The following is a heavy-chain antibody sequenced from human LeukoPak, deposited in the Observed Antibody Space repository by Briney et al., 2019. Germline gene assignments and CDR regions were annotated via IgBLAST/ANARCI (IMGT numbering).Heavy chain of an antibody. Sequence: SETLSLTCSVSGSSVSSPTYYWGWFRQPPGKGLEWIGSVYYSGSTNYNPSLKSRVTISVDTSKNQFSLKLSSVTAADTAVYYCARIVAVAGKVLSWFDPWGQGTLVTVSS. CDR3: ARIVAVAGKVLSWFDP. J-gene: IGHJ5*02. CDR1: GSSVSSPTYY. D-gene: IGHD6-19*01. V-gene: IGHV4-61*01. CDR2: VYYSGST.